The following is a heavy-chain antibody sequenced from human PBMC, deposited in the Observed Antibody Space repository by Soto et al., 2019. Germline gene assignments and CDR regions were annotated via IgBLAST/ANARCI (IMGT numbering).Heavy chain of an antibody. CDR1: GFTFSSYA. Sequence: EVQLLESGGGLVQPGGSLRLSCAASGFTFSSYAMSWVRQAPGKGLEWVSTISGSGGSTYYEDSVQGRFTIYRDNSKNTLYLQVNSLRAEDTAVYYCAKCSPRYSSGLKAYYFDYWGQGTLVTVSS. D-gene: IGHD6-19*01. CDR3: AKCSPRYSSGLKAYYFDY. J-gene: IGHJ4*02. V-gene: IGHV3-23*01. CDR2: ISGSGGST.